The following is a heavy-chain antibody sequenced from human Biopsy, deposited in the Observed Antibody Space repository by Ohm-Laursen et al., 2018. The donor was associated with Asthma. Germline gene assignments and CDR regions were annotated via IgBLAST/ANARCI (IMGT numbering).Heavy chain of an antibody. CDR2: INSVFGTT. J-gene: IGHJ4*02. CDR3: ARKAGSCISRTCYSLDF. Sequence: SSVKVSCKSLGGTFNTYVIGWVRQAPGQGLEWMGGINSVFGTTTYPQKFQDRVTITAEDSTSTVYMELSSLRSGDTAVYYCARKAGSCISRTCYSLDFWGQGTLVTVSS. V-gene: IGHV1-69*01. D-gene: IGHD2-2*01. CDR1: GGTFNTYV.